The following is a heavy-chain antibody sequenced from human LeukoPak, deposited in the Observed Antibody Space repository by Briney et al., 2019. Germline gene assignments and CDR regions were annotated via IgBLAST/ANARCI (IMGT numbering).Heavy chain of an antibody. J-gene: IGHJ5*02. D-gene: IGHD3-22*01. V-gene: IGHV4-34*01. Sequence: PSETLSLTCAVYGGSFSGYYWSWIRQPPGKGLEWIGKINHSGSTNYNPSLKSRATISVDTSKNQFSLKLSSVTAADTAVYYCARGREIVVVITTRRWFDPWGQGTLVTVSS. CDR3: ARGREIVVVITTRRWFDP. CDR1: GGSFSGYY. CDR2: INHSGST.